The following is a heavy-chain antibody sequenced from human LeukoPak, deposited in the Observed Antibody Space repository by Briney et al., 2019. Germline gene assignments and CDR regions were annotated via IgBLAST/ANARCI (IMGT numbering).Heavy chain of an antibody. J-gene: IGHJ5*02. CDR2: IYYSGST. CDR1: GGSISSYY. D-gene: IGHD6-13*01. Sequence: PSETLSLTCTVSGGSISSYYWSWIRQPPGKGLEWIGYIYYSGSTNYNPSLKSRVTISVDTSKNQFSLNLSSVTAADTAVYYCARHGGAAAGYNWFDPWGQGTLVTVSS. CDR3: ARHGGAAAGYNWFDP. V-gene: IGHV4-59*08.